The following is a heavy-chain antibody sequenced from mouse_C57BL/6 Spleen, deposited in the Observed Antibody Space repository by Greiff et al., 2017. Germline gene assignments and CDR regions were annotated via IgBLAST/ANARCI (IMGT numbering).Heavy chain of an antibody. Sequence: QVQLQQPGTELVKPGASVKLSCKASGYTFTSSWMHWVKQRPGQGLEWIGNINPSNGGTNYNEKFKSKATLTVDKSSSTDYMQLSSLTSEDSAVYYCARRGYSNCGYFDVWGTGTTVTVSS. V-gene: IGHV1-53*01. J-gene: IGHJ1*03. CDR3: ARRGYSNCGYFDV. CDR2: INPSNGGT. CDR1: GYTFTSSW. D-gene: IGHD2-5*01.